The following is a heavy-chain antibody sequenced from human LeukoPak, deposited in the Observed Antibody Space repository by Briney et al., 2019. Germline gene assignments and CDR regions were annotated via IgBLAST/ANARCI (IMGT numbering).Heavy chain of an antibody. Sequence: GGSLRLSCAASGFTFSSYGMNWVRQAPGKWLEWVAVISYDGSNKYYADSVKGRFTISRDNSKNTLYLQMNSLRAEDTAVYYCAKEGPRYSGYAVWCYMDVGGKGTTVTVSS. CDR2: ISYDGSNK. V-gene: IGHV3-30*18. CDR1: GFTFSSYG. J-gene: IGHJ6*03. D-gene: IGHD5-12*01. CDR3: AKEGPRYSGYAVWCYMDV.